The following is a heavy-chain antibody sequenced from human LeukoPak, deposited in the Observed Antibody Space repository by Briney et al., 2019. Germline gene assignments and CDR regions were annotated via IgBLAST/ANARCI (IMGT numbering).Heavy chain of an antibody. Sequence: GGSLRLSCAASGFTFSSYAMHWVRQAPGKGLEWVAVISYDGSNKYYADSVKGRFTISRDNSKNTLYLQMNSLRAEDTAVYYCARSPWQWLVRSYWYFDLWGRGTLVTVSS. V-gene: IGHV3-30*04. J-gene: IGHJ2*01. CDR3: ARSPWQWLVRSYWYFDL. D-gene: IGHD6-19*01. CDR1: GFTFSSYA. CDR2: ISYDGSNK.